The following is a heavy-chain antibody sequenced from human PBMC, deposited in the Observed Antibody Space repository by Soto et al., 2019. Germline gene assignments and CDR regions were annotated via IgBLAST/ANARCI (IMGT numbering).Heavy chain of an antibody. D-gene: IGHD3-22*01. CDR2: ISGGGVAT. CDR1: GFTFSSYA. V-gene: IGHV3-23*01. Sequence: EVQVLEFGGGLGQPGGSLRLSCAASGFTFSSYAMSWVRQAPGKGLEWVSAISGGGVATNYADSVKGRFTISRDNSKNTLYLQMNSLRAEDTAVYYCAKGRESSGSYRPFDYWGQGTLVTVSS. CDR3: AKGRESSGSYRPFDY. J-gene: IGHJ4*02.